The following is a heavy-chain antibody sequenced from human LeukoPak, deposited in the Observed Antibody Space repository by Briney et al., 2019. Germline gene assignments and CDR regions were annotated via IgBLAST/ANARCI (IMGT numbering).Heavy chain of an antibody. CDR2: ISSSGSTK. Sequence: GGSLRLSCAASGFTFSGFYMTWIRQAPGKGLEWVSYISSSGSTKYYADSVKGRFTISRDNAKNLVYLQMNSLRAEDSAVYYCAREGGPAENKYSSGWYYAFDIWGQGTMVTVSS. V-gene: IGHV3-11*01. CDR3: AREGGPAENKYSSGWYYAFDI. CDR1: GFTFSGFY. D-gene: IGHD6-19*01. J-gene: IGHJ3*02.